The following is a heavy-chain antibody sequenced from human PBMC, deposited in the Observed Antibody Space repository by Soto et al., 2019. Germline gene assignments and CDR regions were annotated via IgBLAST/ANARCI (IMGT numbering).Heavy chain of an antibody. CDR2: IYYSGST. D-gene: IGHD2-15*01. Sequence: PSETLSLTCTVSGGSVSSGSYYWSWIRQPPGKGLEWIGYIYYSGSTNYNPSLKSRVTISVDTSKNQFSLKLSSVTAADTAVYYCAREPLYCSGGSCYSGSFDYWGQGTLVTVSS. CDR1: GGSVSSGSYY. J-gene: IGHJ4*02. CDR3: AREPLYCSGGSCYSGSFDY. V-gene: IGHV4-61*01.